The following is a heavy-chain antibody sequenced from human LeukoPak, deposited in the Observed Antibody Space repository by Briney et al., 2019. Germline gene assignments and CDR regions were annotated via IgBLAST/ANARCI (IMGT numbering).Heavy chain of an antibody. Sequence: ASVKVSCKASGYTFTYYAMHWVRQAPGQGLQWMGWITHGGGTNYPQKFQGRVAITWDTSITTAYKDLGRLTSHDTAVCYCARDRYGDGFAHFDYWGQGALVTVSS. CDR2: ITHGGGT. J-gene: IGHJ4*02. D-gene: IGHD5-24*01. CDR1: GYTFTYYA. CDR3: ARDRYGDGFAHFDY. V-gene: IGHV1-2*02.